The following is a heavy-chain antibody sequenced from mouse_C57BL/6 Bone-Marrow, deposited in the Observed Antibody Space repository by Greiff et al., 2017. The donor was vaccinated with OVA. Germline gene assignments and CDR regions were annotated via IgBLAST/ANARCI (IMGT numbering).Heavy chain of an antibody. V-gene: IGHV10-1*01. CDR1: GFSFNTYA. J-gene: IGHJ1*03. CDR3: VRHALYGSSYDWYFDV. Sequence: EVQLVESGGGLVQPKGSLKLSCAASGFSFNTYAMNWVRQAPGKGLEWVARIRSKSNNYATYYADSVKDRFTISRDDSESMLYLQMNNLKTEDTAMYYCVRHALYGSSYDWYFDVWGTGTTVTVSS. D-gene: IGHD1-1*01. CDR2: IRSKSNNYAT.